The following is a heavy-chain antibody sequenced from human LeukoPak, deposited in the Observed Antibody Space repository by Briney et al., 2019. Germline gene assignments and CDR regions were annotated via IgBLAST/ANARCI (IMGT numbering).Heavy chain of an antibody. V-gene: IGHV3-30-3*01. D-gene: IGHD3-10*01. Sequence: GRSLRLSCAGSGFTFASYAVHWVRQAPGKRLEWVAFISSDGTTEHYRDSVKGRFTLSRDNSKNTVSLQMNSLGTEDTAVYYCARGRDSGSFIIDYWGQGTLVTISS. CDR2: ISSDGTTE. CDR1: GFTFASYA. CDR3: ARGRDSGSFIIDY. J-gene: IGHJ4*02.